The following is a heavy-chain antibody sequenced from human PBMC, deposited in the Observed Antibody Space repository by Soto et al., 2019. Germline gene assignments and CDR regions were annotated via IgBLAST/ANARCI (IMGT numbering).Heavy chain of an antibody. CDR1: GYTFTSYD. V-gene: IGHV1-8*01. J-gene: IGHJ6*02. CDR3: ARKFVREQRMDV. Sequence: ASVKVSCKASGYTFTSYDIHWVRQATGQGLEWMGWMNPNSGNTGYAQKFQGRVTMTRNTSVSTAYMELSSLRSEDTAVYYCARKFVREQRMDVWGQGTTVTVSS. CDR2: MNPNSGNT. D-gene: IGHD6-25*01.